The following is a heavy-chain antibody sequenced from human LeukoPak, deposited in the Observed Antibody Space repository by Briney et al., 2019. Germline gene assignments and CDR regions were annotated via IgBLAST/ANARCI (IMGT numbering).Heavy chain of an antibody. Sequence: GGSLRLSCAASGFTFSGYEMNWVRQAPGKGLEWVSYITGGGLTIYYADSVKGRFTISRDNAKNSLYLQMNSLRAEDTGVYYCARGGGRRYFDYWGQGTLVTVSS. D-gene: IGHD6-25*01. CDR1: GFTFSGYE. J-gene: IGHJ4*02. CDR3: ARGGGRRYFDY. V-gene: IGHV3-48*03. CDR2: ITGGGLTI.